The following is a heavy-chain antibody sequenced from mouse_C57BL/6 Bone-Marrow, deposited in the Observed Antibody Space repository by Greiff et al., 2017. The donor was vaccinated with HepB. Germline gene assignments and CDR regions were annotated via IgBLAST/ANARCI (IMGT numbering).Heavy chain of an antibody. V-gene: IGHV8-12*01. CDR2: IYWDDDK. CDR3: ARREDYSYAMDY. CDR1: GFSLSTSGMG. J-gene: IGHJ4*01. Sequence: QVTLKESGPGILQSSQTLSLTCSFSGFSLSTSGMGVSWIRQPSGKGLEWLAHIYWDDDKRYNPSLKSRLTISKDTSRNQVFLKITSVDTADTATYYCARREDYSYAMDYWGQGTSVTVSS.